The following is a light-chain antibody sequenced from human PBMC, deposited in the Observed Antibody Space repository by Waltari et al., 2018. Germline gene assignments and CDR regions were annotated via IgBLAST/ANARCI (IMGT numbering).Light chain of an antibody. CDR1: QSIGKY. CDR3: QNHERLPAT. Sequence: SCRASQSIGKYLGWYQQKPGHAPRLLMYEASRRATGIPDRFSGSGSGTDFSLTISRLEPEDFAVYYCQNHERLPATFGQGTKVEIK. V-gene: IGKV3-20*01. CDR2: EAS. J-gene: IGKJ1*01.